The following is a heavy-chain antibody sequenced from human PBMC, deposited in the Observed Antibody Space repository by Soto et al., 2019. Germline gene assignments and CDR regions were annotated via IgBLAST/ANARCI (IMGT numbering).Heavy chain of an antibody. CDR2: IGPESGAT. V-gene: IGHV1-2*02. J-gene: IGHJ4*02. D-gene: IGHD5-12*01. Sequence: ASVKVSCKASGYTLTCHYIHWVRQAPEQGPEWMGEIGPESGATRYAQKFQGRVTMTRDMSITTVYMELNNLSPDDTAVYYCGRGRSGQIVVFYWGQGTPVTVSS. CDR3: GRGRSGQIVVFY. CDR1: GYTLTCHY.